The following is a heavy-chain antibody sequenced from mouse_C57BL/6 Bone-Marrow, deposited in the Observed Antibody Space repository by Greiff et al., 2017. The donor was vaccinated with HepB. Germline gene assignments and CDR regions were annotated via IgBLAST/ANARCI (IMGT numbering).Heavy chain of an antibody. CDR3: TRDRGYYYGSSLYYFDY. J-gene: IGHJ2*01. CDR2: ISSGGDYI. Sequence: EVKLMESGEGLVKPGGSLKLSCAASGFTFSSYAMSWVRQTPEKRLEWVAYISSGGDYIYYADTVKGRFTISRDNARNTLYLQMSSLKSEDTAMYYCTRDRGYYYGSSLYYFDYWGQVTTLTVSS. CDR1: GFTFSSYA. V-gene: IGHV5-9-1*02. D-gene: IGHD1-1*01.